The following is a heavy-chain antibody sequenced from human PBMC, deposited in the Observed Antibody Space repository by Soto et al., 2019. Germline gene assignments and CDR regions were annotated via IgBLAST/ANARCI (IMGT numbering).Heavy chain of an antibody. CDR2: TRSKAYGGTT. V-gene: IGHV3-49*03. J-gene: IGHJ3*02. D-gene: IGHD1-26*01. Sequence: GGSLRLSCTASGFTFGDYAMSWFRQAPGKGLEWVGFTRSKAYGGTTEYAASVKGRFTISRDDSKSIAYLQMNSLKTEDTAVYYCTRGGTYSGSGHAFDIWGQGTMVTVSS. CDR3: TRGGTYSGSGHAFDI. CDR1: GFTFGDYA.